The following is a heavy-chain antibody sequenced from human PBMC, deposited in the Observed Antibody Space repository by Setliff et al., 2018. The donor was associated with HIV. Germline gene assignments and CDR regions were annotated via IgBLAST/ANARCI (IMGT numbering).Heavy chain of an antibody. D-gene: IGHD2-15*01. J-gene: IGHJ3*02. CDR3: SLGYCSGGSCYSDPEVAFDI. V-gene: IGHV3-74*01. CDR1: GFTFSSYW. Sequence: GGSLRLSCAASGFTFSSYWIHWVRQAPGKGLVWVSRISADGSDTSYADPVKGRFTISRDNAKNTLYLQMNSLRAEDTALYYCSLGYCSGGSCYSDPEVAFDIWGQGTMVTVSS. CDR2: ISADGSDT.